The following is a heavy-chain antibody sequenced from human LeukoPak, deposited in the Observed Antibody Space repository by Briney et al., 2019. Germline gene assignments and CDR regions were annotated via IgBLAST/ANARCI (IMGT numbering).Heavy chain of an antibody. CDR3: ARDQGDVDYFSDY. CDR2: ISAYNGNT. Sequence: GASVKVSCKASGYTFTGYYMHWVRQAPGQGLEWMGWISAYNGNTNYAQKLQGRVTMTTDTSTSTAYMELRSLRSDDTAVYYCARDQGDVDYFSDYWGQGTLVTVSS. D-gene: IGHD2-21*02. CDR1: GYTFTGYY. J-gene: IGHJ4*02. V-gene: IGHV1-18*04.